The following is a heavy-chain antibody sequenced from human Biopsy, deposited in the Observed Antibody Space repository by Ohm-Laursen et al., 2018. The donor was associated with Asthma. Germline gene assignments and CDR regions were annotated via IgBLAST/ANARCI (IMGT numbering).Heavy chain of an antibody. J-gene: IGHJ5*02. V-gene: IGHV4-34*01. CDR2: INHSGST. CDR3: ARAGQCSSTSCYNPGWFDP. D-gene: IGHD2-2*01. Sequence: LSLTCTVYGGSFSGYYWSWIRQPPGKGLEWIGEINHSGSTNYNPSLKSRVTISVDTSKNQFSLKLSSVTAADTAVYYCARAGQCSSTSCYNPGWFDPWGQGTLVTVSS. CDR1: GGSFSGYY.